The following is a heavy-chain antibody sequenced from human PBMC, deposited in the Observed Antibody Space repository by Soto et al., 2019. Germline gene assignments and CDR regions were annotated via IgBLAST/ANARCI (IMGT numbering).Heavy chain of an antibody. Sequence: SKGLEWVAVISYDGSNKYCADSVKGRFTISRDNSKNTLYLQMHSLRAEDTALYYCARAGSGYSSGWYPPFFAYWGQGTLVPVFS. J-gene: IGHJ4*02. CDR3: ARAGSGYSSGWYPPFFAY. CDR2: ISYDGSNK. D-gene: IGHD6-19*01. V-gene: IGHV3-30-3*01.